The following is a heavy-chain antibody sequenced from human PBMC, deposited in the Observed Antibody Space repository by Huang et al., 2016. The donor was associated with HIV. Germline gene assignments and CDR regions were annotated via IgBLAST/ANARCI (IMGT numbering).Heavy chain of an antibody. J-gene: IGHJ3*02. CDR2: IYYSGST. V-gene: IGHV4-59*11. Sequence: QVQLQESGPGLVKPSETLSLTCPVSGGSISSHYWSWIRQPPGKGLEWIGSIYYSGSTNYIPSLKRRVTISVDTSKTQFSLKLTSVTAADTAVYYCAGEPDAFDIWGQGTMVTVSS. CDR1: GGSISSHY. CDR3: AGEPDAFDI.